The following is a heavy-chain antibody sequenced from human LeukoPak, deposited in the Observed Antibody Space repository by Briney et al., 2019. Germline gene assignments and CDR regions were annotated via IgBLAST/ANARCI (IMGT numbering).Heavy chain of an antibody. J-gene: IGHJ5*02. D-gene: IGHD4-11*01. CDR2: IYYSGNT. Sequence: PSEPLSLTCTVSGGPSSGYSWSWVRQSPGKGRQWIAYIYYSGNTYYNPSLKSRVSISLDKSKNQFSLKLNSVTAADTAVYYCATLGTVYTNSFDHWGQGILVTVSS. V-gene: IGHV4-59*01. CDR1: GGPSSGYS. CDR3: ATLGTVYTNSFDH.